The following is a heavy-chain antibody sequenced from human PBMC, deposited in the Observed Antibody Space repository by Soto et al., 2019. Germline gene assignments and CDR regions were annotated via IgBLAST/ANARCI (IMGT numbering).Heavy chain of an antibody. Sequence: EVQLLESGGGLVQPGGSLRLSCAASGFNFRNYAMSWVRQAPGKGLEWVSTISSGDAFTYYADSVKGRFTISRDYSKSTLYLQMNTLRAEDTAAYYCAKDRQDSSFSWGQGTQVTVSS. CDR1: GFNFRNYA. J-gene: IGHJ5*02. V-gene: IGHV3-23*01. CDR3: AKDRQDSSFS. D-gene: IGHD6-19*01. CDR2: ISSGDAFT.